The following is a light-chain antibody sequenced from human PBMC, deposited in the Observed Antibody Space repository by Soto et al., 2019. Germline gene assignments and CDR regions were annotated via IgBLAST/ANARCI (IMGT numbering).Light chain of an antibody. CDR3: QSYDADFVI. CDR1: SGSIANNY. J-gene: IGLJ2*01. Sequence: LTQPPSASGSPGQSVTISCTRSSGSIANNYVQWYQQRPGSAPTTVIYENKLRPSGGPGRFSGSTDGSSNSASLTISGLQTEDEADYYCQSYDADFVIFGGGTKLTVL. V-gene: IGLV6-57*03. CDR2: ENK.